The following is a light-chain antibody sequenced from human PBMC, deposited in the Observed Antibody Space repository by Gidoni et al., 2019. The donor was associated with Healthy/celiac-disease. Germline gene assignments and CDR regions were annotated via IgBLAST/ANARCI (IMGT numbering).Light chain of an antibody. CDR1: QSISSY. J-gene: IGKJ3*01. V-gene: IGKV1-39*01. CDR2: AAS. CDR3: QQSYSTFLFT. Sequence: DIQMTHSPSSLSASVGDRVTITCRASQSISSYLNWYQQKPGKAPKLLIYAASSLQSGVPSRFSGSGSGTDFTLTISSLQPEDFATYYCQQSYSTFLFTFGPGTKVDIK.